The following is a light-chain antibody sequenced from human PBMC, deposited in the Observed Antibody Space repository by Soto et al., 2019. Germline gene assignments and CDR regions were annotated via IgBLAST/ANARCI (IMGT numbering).Light chain of an antibody. CDR2: AAS. Sequence: DIQLTQSPSSLSASVGDRVTITCRASQSISTYLNWYQQKPGKAPKLLIYAASSLQSGVPSRFSGSGSGTGFTLTISALHPEDFASYYCQQSYSTLRFTFGPGTKVDI. J-gene: IGKJ3*01. V-gene: IGKV1-39*01. CDR1: QSISTY. CDR3: QQSYSTLRFT.